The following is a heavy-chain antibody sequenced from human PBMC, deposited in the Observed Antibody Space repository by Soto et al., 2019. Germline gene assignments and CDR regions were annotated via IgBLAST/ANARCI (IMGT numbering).Heavy chain of an antibody. CDR3: AKDLRLGELSLYGIDY. D-gene: IGHD3-16*02. CDR2: ISGNGGST. Sequence: EVQLLESGGGLVQPGGSLRLSCAASGFTFSSYAMSWVRQAPGKGLEWVSGISGNGGSTYYADSVKGRFTISRDNSKNPLYLQMNRLAAEDKAVFYCAKDLRLGELSLYGIDYWGQGTLVTVSS. CDR1: GFTFSSYA. V-gene: IGHV3-23*01. J-gene: IGHJ4*02.